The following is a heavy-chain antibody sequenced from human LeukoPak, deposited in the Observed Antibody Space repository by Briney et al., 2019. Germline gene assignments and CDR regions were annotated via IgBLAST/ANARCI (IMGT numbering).Heavy chain of an antibody. CDR2: IGTNPAAT. Sequence: GGSLRLSCAASGFTFRSSAMSWVRQAPGKGLEWVALIGTNPAATHYPDSVQGRFTISRDNSRNTLYLQVNVLRADDTAVYFCAKLTGGPNAQDGFDTWGQGTMVTVSS. D-gene: IGHD2-15*01. J-gene: IGHJ3*02. V-gene: IGHV3-23*01. CDR1: GFTFRSSA. CDR3: AKLTGGPNAQDGFDT.